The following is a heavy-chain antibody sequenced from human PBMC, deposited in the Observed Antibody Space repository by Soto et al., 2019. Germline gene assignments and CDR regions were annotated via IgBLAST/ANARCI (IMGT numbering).Heavy chain of an antibody. V-gene: IGHV3-30*18. J-gene: IGHJ4*02. CDR3: AKRDSYGSLAPY. CDR2: ISYDGSNK. Sequence: GGSLRLSCAASGFTFSSYGMHWVRQAPGKGLEWVAVISYDGSNKYYADSVKGRFTISRDNSKNTLYLQMNSLRAEDTAVYYCAKRDSYGSLAPYWVQGTLATVSS. D-gene: IGHD5-18*01. CDR1: GFTFSSYG.